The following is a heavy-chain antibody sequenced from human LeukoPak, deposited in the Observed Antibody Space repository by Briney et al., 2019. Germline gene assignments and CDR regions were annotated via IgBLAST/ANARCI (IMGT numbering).Heavy chain of an antibody. D-gene: IGHD3-10*01. CDR1: GFTVSSNY. Sequence: GGSLRLSCAASGFTVSSNYMSWVRQAPGKGLEWVSVIYSGGSTYYADSVKGRFTISRDNSKNTLYLQMNSLRAEDTAVYYCVSMVRGASDYWGQGTLVTVSS. CDR3: VSMVRGASDY. CDR2: IYSGGST. J-gene: IGHJ4*02. V-gene: IGHV3-66*01.